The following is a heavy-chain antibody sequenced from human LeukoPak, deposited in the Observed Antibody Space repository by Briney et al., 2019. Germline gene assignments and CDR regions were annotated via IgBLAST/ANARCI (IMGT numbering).Heavy chain of an antibody. J-gene: IGHJ4*02. Sequence: SKTLSLTCTVSDGSITRSSYYWGWIRQTPGEGLDWIGSIYYTGIAYYSPSLQGRVTMSVDTSKNQFSLKLNSVTVADTAVYYCARLRVTTGFDYWGQGIPVTVSS. CDR1: DGSITRSSYY. CDR3: ARLRVTTGFDY. CDR2: IYYTGIA. D-gene: IGHD2-21*02. V-gene: IGHV4-39*01.